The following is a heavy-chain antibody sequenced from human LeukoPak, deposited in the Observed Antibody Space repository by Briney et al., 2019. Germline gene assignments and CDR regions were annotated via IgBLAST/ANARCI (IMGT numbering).Heavy chain of an antibody. V-gene: IGHV4-61*02. CDR1: GGSISSGSYY. J-gene: IGHJ6*03. CDR2: TYISGGT. Sequence: SETLSLTCTVSGGSISSGSYYWSWIRQPAGKGLEWIGRTYISGGTNYNPSLKSRVTISVDTSKNQFSLKLSSVTAADTAVYYCARDLSCSSTSCYGYYYYYYMDVWGKGTTVTVSS. CDR3: ARDLSCSSTSCYGYYYYYYMDV. D-gene: IGHD2-2*01.